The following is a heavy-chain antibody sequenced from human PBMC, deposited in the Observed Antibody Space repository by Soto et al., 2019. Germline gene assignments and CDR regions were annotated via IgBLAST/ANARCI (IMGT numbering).Heavy chain of an antibody. CDR1: GYTFTGYY. Sequence: ASVKVSCKASGYTFTGYYMHWVRQAPGQGLEWMGWINPNSGGTNYAQKFQGWVTMTRDTSISTAYMELSRLRSDDTAVYYCARRAKYSSGIDYWGQGTLVTVSS. V-gene: IGHV1-2*04. CDR3: ARRAKYSSGIDY. CDR2: INPNSGGT. J-gene: IGHJ4*02. D-gene: IGHD6-19*01.